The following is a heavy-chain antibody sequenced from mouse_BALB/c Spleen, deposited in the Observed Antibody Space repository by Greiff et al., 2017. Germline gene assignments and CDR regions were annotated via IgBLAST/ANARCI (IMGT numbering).Heavy chain of an antibody. Sequence: VQLQQSGPELVKPGASVKMSCKASGYTFTSYVMHWVKQKPGQGLEWIGYINPYNDGTKYNEKFKRKATLTVDKSSSTAYMQLSSLTSEDSAVYYCTIFPPFITTMDYWGQGTSVTVSS. CDR2: INPYNDGT. V-gene: IGHV1-14*01. J-gene: IGHJ4*01. CDR3: TIFPPFITTMDY. D-gene: IGHD1-1*01. CDR1: GYTFTSYV.